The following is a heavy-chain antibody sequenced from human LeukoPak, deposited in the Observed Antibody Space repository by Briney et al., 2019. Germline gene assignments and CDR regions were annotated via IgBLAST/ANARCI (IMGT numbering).Heavy chain of an antibody. J-gene: IGHJ5*02. CDR1: GYTFPRYF. CDR3: ARDNSVEDTAWWFDP. V-gene: IGHV1-46*01. D-gene: IGHD4-23*01. Sequence: GASVKVSCKASGYTFPRYFMHGVRQAPGQGLEWMEGINPSGGSTRYAQKLQGRVTLTRDRSTSTDYMELSSLRSDDTAVYYCARDNSVEDTAWWFDPWGQGTLVTVPS. CDR2: INPSGGST.